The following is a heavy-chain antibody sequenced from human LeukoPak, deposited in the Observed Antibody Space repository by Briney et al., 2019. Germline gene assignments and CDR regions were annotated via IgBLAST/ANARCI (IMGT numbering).Heavy chain of an antibody. D-gene: IGHD4-17*01. CDR2: IKSDGSST. V-gene: IGHV3-74*01. J-gene: IGHJ5*02. CDR1: GFTLSGYW. CDR3: GRALYRNGLAP. Sequence: GGSLRLACAASGFTLSGYWMHWVRQPPGKGPVWVASIKSDGSSTRYADSVKGRFTVFGDNAKKTLYLQMNSLRAEYPAVYYCGRALYRNGLAPWPQGTLVTVSS.